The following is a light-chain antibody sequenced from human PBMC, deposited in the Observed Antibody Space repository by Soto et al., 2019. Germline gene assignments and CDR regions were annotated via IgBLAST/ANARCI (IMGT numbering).Light chain of an antibody. V-gene: IGKV3-11*01. CDR2: DAS. CDR3: QQRSSWPRT. CDR1: QSVSSY. J-gene: IGKJ1*01. Sequence: EIVLTQSPATLSLSPGERATLSCRASQSVSSYLAWYQQKPGQVPRIVIYDASNRATGIPARFSGSGSGTDFTLTISSLEPEDFGVYYCQQRSSWPRTFGQGTKVEIK.